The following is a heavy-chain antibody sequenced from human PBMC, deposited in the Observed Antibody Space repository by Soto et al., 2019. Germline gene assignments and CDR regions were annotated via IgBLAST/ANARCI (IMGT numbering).Heavy chain of an antibody. V-gene: IGHV4-34*01. D-gene: IGHD2-15*01. CDR1: GGSFSGYY. Sequence: SDTLSLTCAVYGGSFSGYYWSWIRQPPGKGLEWIGEINHSGSTNYNPSLKSRVTISVDTSKNQFSLKLSSVTAADTAVYYCARGGGYDYFDVWCQGRQVTVAS. CDR3: ARGGGYDYFDV. J-gene: IGHJ4*02. CDR2: INHSGST.